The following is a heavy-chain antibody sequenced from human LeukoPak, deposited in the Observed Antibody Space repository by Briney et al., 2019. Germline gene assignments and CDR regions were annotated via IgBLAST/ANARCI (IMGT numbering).Heavy chain of an antibody. CDR1: GFTFSSYD. CDR3: ARGNCSSTSCPLDY. J-gene: IGHJ4*02. CDR2: IGTAGDT. V-gene: IGHV3-13*01. Sequence: GGSLRLSCAASGFTFSSYDMHWVRQATGKGLEWVSAIGTAGDTYYPGSVKGRFTISRENAKNSLYLQMNSLRAGDTAVYYCARGNCSSTSCPLDYWGQGTLVTVSS. D-gene: IGHD2-2*01.